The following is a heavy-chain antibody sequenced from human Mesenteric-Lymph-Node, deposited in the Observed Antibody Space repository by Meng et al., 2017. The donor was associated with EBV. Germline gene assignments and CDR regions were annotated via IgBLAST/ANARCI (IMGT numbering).Heavy chain of an antibody. CDR1: RASISSDGVC. CDR2: HHLDCYN. D-gene: IGHD1-14*01. V-gene: IGHV2-5*02. J-gene: IGHJ5*02. Sequence: MPLSESEPTTAKPTPSLPLASTVTRASISSDGVCVVWQPPSPGNALEVPAHHHLDCYNHYQPSLKSRLTLHQDTSKNQFVLKLTHMDPVDTATYYRAHRLIPNPNPEAWGQGILVTVSS. CDR3: AHRLIPNPNPEA.